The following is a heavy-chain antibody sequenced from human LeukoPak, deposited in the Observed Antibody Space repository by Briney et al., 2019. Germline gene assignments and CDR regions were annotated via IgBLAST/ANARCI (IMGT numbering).Heavy chain of an antibody. CDR1: GFTFSSYG. V-gene: IGHV3-23*01. D-gene: IGHD2-21*02. J-gene: IGHJ4*02. CDR2: IGGSSDST. CDR3: AKGMGAYCDGDCSSRTFDY. Sequence: GGSLRLSCAASGFTFSSYGMSWVRQAPGKGLEWVSAIGGSSDSTYYADSVRGRFTISRDNSKNTLYLQMNSLTAEDTAIYYCAKGMGAYCDGDCSSRTFDYWGQGTLVTVSS.